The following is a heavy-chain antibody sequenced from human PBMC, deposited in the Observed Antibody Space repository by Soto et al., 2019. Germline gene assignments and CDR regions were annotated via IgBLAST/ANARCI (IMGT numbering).Heavy chain of an antibody. CDR3: ARLTKDIVVVVASSPPYFDY. V-gene: IGHV4-30-2*01. Sequence: SETLCLTCTVAGGSISSGGYSWSWMRQPPGKGLEWIGYIYHSGSTYYNPSLKSRVTISVDRSKNQFSLKLSSVTAADTAVYYCARLTKDIVVVVASSPPYFDYWGQGTLVTVS. CDR1: GGSISSGGYS. CDR2: IYHSGST. D-gene: IGHD2-15*01. J-gene: IGHJ4*02.